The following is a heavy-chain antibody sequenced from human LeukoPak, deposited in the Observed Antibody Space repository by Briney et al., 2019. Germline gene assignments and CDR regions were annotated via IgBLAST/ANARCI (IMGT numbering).Heavy chain of an antibody. V-gene: IGHV3-23*01. CDR1: GFTFSSHA. J-gene: IGHJ6*02. CDR2: ISGSGGST. Sequence: GGSLRLTCAVSGFTFSSHAMRWASQAPGKGLEWVLAISGSGGSTYYANSEKGRFTISRDNTKNTLNLQMNSLRAEDAAVYYDAKEPRREYGEFGYGGDYGMDVWGQGTTVTVSS. D-gene: IGHD4-17*01. CDR3: AKEPRREYGEFGYGGDYGMDV.